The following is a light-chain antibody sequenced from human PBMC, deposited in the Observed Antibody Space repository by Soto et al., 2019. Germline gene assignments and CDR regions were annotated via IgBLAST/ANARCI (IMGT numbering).Light chain of an antibody. CDR3: QQYGRSPPT. CDR1: QSVNRNY. CDR2: HTS. J-gene: IGKJ3*01. Sequence: EIVLTQSPGTLSLSPGERAALSCRASQSVNRNYLAWYQQKPGQAPRLLIYHTSSRATGIPDRFSGTGSGIDFTLTISRLEPEDFAVYYCQQYGRSPPTFGPGTKVDIK. V-gene: IGKV3-20*01.